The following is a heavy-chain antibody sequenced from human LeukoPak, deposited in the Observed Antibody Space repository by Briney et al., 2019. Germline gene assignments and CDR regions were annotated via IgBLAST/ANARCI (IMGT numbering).Heavy chain of an antibody. CDR2: ISNDGRDK. CDR3: ARDRNAPAEYFFDN. CDR1: GFTFNSYA. V-gene: IGHV3-30*04. Sequence: GGTLRLAFSVSGFTFNSYAIHSARQAPGKGLEWVAVISNDGRDKHHADSVKVRFPISRDKSTKTLYLQMNSMRAEATAVYYCARDRNAPAEYFFDNWGQGTLAAVSS. J-gene: IGHJ4*02. D-gene: IGHD1-1*01.